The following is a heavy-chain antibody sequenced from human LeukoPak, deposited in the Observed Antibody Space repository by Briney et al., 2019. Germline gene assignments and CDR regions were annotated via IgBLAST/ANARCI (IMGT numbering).Heavy chain of an antibody. V-gene: IGHV3-21*01. Sequence: GGSLRLSCAASGFTFSSYSMNWVRQAPGKGLEWVSSISSSSSYIYYADSVKGRFTISRDNAKNSLYLQMNSLRAEDTAVYYCASLPVVPAAIPWFDPWGQGTLVTVSS. J-gene: IGHJ5*02. CDR1: GFTFSSYS. D-gene: IGHD2-2*01. CDR3: ASLPVVPAAIPWFDP. CDR2: ISSSSSYI.